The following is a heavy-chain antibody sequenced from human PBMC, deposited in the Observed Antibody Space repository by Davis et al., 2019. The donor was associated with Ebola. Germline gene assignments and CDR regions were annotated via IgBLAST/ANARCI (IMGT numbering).Heavy chain of an antibody. V-gene: IGHV3-48*02. Sequence: GESLKISCAASGFTFSTYAMNWVRQAPGKGLEWLSYISGGGGTIYYAASVKGRFTISRDNAKNSLFLQMNSLRDEDTAVYHCARRGYTSDWDYWGQGTLVTVSS. CDR2: ISGGGGTI. J-gene: IGHJ4*02. CDR1: GFTFSTYA. CDR3: ARRGYTSDWDY. D-gene: IGHD6-19*01.